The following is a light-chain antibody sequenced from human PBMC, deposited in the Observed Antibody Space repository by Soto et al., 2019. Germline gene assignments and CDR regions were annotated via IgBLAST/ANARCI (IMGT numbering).Light chain of an antibody. CDR1: QGIRND. V-gene: IGKV1-6*01. J-gene: IGKJ2*01. CDR2: AAS. Sequence: AIQMTQSPSSLSASVGDRVTITCRASQGIRNDLGWYQQKPGKAPKLLIYAASSLQSGVPSRFSVSGSGTDFTLTISSLQPKDFATYYCLQEYNYPPTFGQGTKLEIK. CDR3: LQEYNYPPT.